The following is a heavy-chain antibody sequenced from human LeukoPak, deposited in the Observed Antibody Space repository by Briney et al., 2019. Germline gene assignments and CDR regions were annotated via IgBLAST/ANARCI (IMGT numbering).Heavy chain of an antibody. CDR1: GGSISSSSCY. CDR3: ARRARMGATVNWFDP. Sequence: PSETLSLTCTVSGGSISSSSCYWGWIRQPPGKGLEWIGCILYSGSTNYNPSLKSRVTISVDTSKNQFSLKLSSVTAADTAVYYCARRARMGATVNWFDPWGQGTLVTVSS. D-gene: IGHD1-26*01. J-gene: IGHJ5*02. CDR2: ILYSGST. V-gene: IGHV4-61*05.